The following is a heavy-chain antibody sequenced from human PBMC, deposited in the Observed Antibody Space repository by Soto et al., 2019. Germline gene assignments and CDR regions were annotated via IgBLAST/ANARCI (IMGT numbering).Heavy chain of an antibody. V-gene: IGHV1-3*05. Sequence: QVQLVQSGAEEKKPGASVKVSCKASGYTFTSYAMHWVRQAPRQRLEWMGWINAGNGNTKYSQKFQGSVTITRDTSASTAYMELSSLRSEDTAVYYCARSIVVVTALDYWVQATLVTVSS. CDR1: GYTFTSYA. D-gene: IGHD2-21*02. J-gene: IGHJ4*02. CDR3: ARSIVVVTALDY. CDR2: INAGNGNT.